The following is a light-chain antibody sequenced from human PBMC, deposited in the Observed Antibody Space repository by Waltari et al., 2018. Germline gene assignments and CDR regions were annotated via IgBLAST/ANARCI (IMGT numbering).Light chain of an antibody. CDR3: LQYNDWPPLFT. CDR1: QKLSNN. Sequence: EIEMTQSPAIMSVSPGARVTPSCRASQKLSNNFAWYQQKPGQAPRLLSYGPTTRASGIPGRFRGSGSGTESTLTIDGLQSEDFAVYYCLQYNDWPPLFTFGPGTKVEIK. V-gene: IGKV3-15*01. J-gene: IGKJ3*01. CDR2: GPT.